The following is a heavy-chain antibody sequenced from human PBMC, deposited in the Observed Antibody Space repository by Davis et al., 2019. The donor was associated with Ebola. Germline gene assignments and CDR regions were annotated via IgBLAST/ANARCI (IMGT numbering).Heavy chain of an antibody. Sequence: PSETLSLTCTVSGCPISSYYWSWIRQSAGKGLKWIGRIYTSGSTNYNPSLKSRVTMSVDTSKNQFSLKLSSVTAADTAVYYCAREIYYYDSSGYLDIWGQGTMVTVSS. V-gene: IGHV4-4*07. CDR3: AREIYYYDSSGYLDI. D-gene: IGHD3-22*01. CDR1: GCPISSYY. CDR2: IYTSGST. J-gene: IGHJ3*02.